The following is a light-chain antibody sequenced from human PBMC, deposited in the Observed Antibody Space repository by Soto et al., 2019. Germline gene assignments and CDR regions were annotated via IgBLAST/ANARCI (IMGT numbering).Light chain of an antibody. Sequence: QSVLTQPASVSASRGQSISISCTGTSNDIGAFDYVSWYQQHPGKAPKLIIFEVFNRPSGVSTRFSGSKSGSTASLTISGLQAEDEADYFCSSYTTNSAHVFGGGTKVTVL. CDR2: EVF. CDR3: SSYTTNSAHV. CDR1: SNDIGAFDY. V-gene: IGLV2-14*01. J-gene: IGLJ2*01.